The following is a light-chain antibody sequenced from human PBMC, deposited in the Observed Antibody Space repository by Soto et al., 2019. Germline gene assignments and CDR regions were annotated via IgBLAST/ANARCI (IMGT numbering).Light chain of an antibody. CDR1: SSDVGGYNY. V-gene: IGLV2-11*01. J-gene: IGLJ1*01. CDR2: DVS. CDR3: CSYAGRYSYV. Sequence: QSVLTQPRSVSGSPGQSVTISCTGTSSDVGGYNYVSWYQEQPGEAPKLMIYDVSKRPSGVPDRFSGSKSGNTASLTISGLQAEDEADYYCCSYAGRYSYVFGTGTKVTV.